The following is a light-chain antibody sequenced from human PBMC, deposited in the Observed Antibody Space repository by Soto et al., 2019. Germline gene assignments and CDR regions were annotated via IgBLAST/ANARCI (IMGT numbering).Light chain of an antibody. CDR3: QQSNG. J-gene: IGKJ2*01. V-gene: IGKV1-5*01. CDR2: DAS. Sequence: DIQMTQSPSILSASVGDRVTITCRATQNINTWLAWYQQKPGKAPKMLIYDASRLQNGVPSRLSGSGSGTQFTLTISRLQPDDFATYYCQQSNGFGPGTKLDVK. CDR1: QNINTW.